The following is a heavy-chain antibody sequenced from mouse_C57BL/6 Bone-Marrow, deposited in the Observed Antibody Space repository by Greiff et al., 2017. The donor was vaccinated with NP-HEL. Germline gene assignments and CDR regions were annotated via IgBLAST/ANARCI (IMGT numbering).Heavy chain of an antibody. CDR1: GYTFTSYW. D-gene: IGHD2-4*01. J-gene: IGHJ3*01. CDR3: ASRIYYEYEGFAY. CDR2: IDPSDSYT. Sequence: QVQLQQPGAELVKPGASVKLSCKASGYTFTSYWMQWVKQRPGQGLEWIGEIDPSDSYTNYNQKFKGKATLTVDTSSSTAYMQLSSLTSEDSAVYYCASRIYYEYEGFAYWGQGTLVTVSA. V-gene: IGHV1-50*01.